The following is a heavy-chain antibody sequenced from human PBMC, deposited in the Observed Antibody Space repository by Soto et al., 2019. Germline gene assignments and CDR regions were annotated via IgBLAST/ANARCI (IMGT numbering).Heavy chain of an antibody. CDR2: IYSGGST. CDR1: GFTVSNSY. J-gene: IGHJ6*02. Sequence: EVQLVESGGGLIQPGESLRLSCAAFGFTVSNSYMSWVRQAPGKGLEWVSVIYSGGSTYYADSVWGRFTTSRDNSRNTLYLSWYSLRAEDTAVYYCARTTAVGSYGMDVWGQGATVTVSS. CDR3: ARTTAVGSYGMDV. V-gene: IGHV3-53*01. D-gene: IGHD1-26*01.